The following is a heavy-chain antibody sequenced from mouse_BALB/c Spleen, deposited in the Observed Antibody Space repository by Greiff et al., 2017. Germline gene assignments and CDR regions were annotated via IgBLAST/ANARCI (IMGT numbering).Heavy chain of an antibody. CDR1: GDSITSGY. CDR3: ARSLHYYGSPYAMDY. J-gene: IGHJ4*01. CDR2: ISYSGST. Sequence: EVQLQQSGPSLVKPSQTLSLTCSVTGDSITSGYWNWIRKFPGNKLEYMGYISYSGSTYYNPSLKSRISITRDTSKNQYYLQLNSVTTEDTATYYCARSLHYYGSPYAMDYWGQGTSVTVSS. V-gene: IGHV3-8*02. D-gene: IGHD1-1*01.